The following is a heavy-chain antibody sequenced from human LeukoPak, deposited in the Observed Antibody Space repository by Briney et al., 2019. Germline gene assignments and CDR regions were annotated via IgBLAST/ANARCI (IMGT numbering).Heavy chain of an antibody. CDR2: IYYSGST. CDR1: GGSISSYY. D-gene: IGHD6-19*01. J-gene: IGHJ3*02. Sequence: PSETLSLTCTVSGGSISSYYWSWIRQPPGKGLEWIGYIYYSGSTNYNPSLKSRGTISVDTSKNQFSLKLSTVTAAATGVYYCARHRSSGWYGDVFDSWGQGTMVTVSS. V-gene: IGHV4-59*08. CDR3: ARHRSSGWYGDVFDS.